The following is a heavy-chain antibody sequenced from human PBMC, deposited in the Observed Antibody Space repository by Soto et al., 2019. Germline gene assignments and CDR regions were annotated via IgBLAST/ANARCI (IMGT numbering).Heavy chain of an antibody. CDR2: VFHSGSI. CDR1: GGSIRSSNW. V-gene: IGHV4-4*02. D-gene: IGHD2-15*01. Sequence: SETLSLTCAVSGGSIRSSNWWSWVRQSPGKGLEWIGEVFHSGSINYNPSLRSRVTISVDESKNQFSLRLTSVTAADTAVYYCATPREAATFFDYWGQGTLVTVSS. CDR3: ATPREAATFFDY. J-gene: IGHJ4*02.